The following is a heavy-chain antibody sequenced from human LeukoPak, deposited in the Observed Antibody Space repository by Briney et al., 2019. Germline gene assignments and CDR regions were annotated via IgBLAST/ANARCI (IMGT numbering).Heavy chain of an antibody. CDR3: ARANSATIPGVDP. CDR2: IYSDGST. D-gene: IGHD1-26*01. V-gene: IGHV3-53*01. Sequence: GGSLRLSCAASGFTVSTNYMSWVRQAPGKGLEWFSIIYSDGSTYYADSVKGRFTISRDNSKNTLYLQMSSLTAEDTAVYYCARANSATIPGVDPWGQGTLVTVSS. J-gene: IGHJ5*02. CDR1: GFTVSTNY.